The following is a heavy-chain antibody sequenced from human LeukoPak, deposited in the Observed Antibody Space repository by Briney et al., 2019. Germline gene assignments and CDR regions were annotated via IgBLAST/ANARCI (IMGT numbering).Heavy chain of an antibody. CDR1: GGSISSYY. J-gene: IGHJ4*02. CDR3: ARDQGSGWYYFDY. Sequence: SETLSLTCTVSGGSISSYYWSWIRQPPGKGLEWIGYIYYSGSTNYNPSLKSRVTISVDTSKNEFSLKVNSVTTADAAVYYCARDQGSGWYYFDYWGQGTLVTVSS. D-gene: IGHD6-19*01. CDR2: IYYSGST. V-gene: IGHV4-59*01.